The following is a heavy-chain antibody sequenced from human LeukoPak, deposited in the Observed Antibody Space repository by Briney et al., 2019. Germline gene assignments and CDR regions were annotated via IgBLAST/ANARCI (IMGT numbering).Heavy chain of an antibody. V-gene: IGHV4-59*01. CDR2: IYYSGST. Sequence: PSETLSLTCTVPGGSISSYYWSWIRQPPGKGLEWIGYIYYSGSTNYNPSLKSRVTISVDTSKNQFSLKLSSVTAADTAVYYCARDSGFGQLDLAYWGQGTLVTVSS. J-gene: IGHJ4*02. CDR3: ARDSGFGQLDLAY. CDR1: GGSISSYY. D-gene: IGHD6-6*01.